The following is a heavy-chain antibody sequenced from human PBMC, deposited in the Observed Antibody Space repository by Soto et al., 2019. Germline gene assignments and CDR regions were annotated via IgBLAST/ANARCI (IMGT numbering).Heavy chain of an antibody. CDR1: GGSISSGGYY. V-gene: IGHV4-61*08. D-gene: IGHD1-1*01. J-gene: IGHJ4*02. Sequence: SETLSLTCTVSGGSISSGGYYWSWIRQHPGKGLEWIGYIYYSGSTSYNPSLGSRVTISLGTSMNQFSLKLISVTAADTAVYYCARGYNWNDFSYWGQGTLVTVS. CDR3: ARGYNWNDFSY. CDR2: IYYSGST.